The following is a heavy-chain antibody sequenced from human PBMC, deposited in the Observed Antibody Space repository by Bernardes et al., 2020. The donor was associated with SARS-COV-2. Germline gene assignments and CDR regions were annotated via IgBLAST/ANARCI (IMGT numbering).Heavy chain of an antibody. CDR3: ARGPVGTPDF. CDR2: ISAYNGNT. D-gene: IGHD1-26*01. J-gene: IGHJ4*02. V-gene: IGHV1-18*04. CDR1: GYTFTNYG. Sequence: ASVKVSCKASGYTFTNYGISWVRQAPGQGLEWMGRISAYNGNTNYAQKLQGRVTMTRDTSITTAYMELSGLKSDDTAVYYCARGPVGTPDFWGQGTLVTVSS.